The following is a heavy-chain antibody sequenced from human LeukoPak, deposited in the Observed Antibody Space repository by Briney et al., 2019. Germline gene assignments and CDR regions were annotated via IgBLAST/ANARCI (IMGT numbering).Heavy chain of an antibody. CDR3: ARERRGNFDY. J-gene: IGHJ4*02. CDR2: ISSSGSTM. Sequence: GGSLRLSCAASGFTFSGYEMNWVRQAPGKGLEWVSYISSSGSTMYYGDSVKGRFTISRDNAKNSLYLQMNSLRAEDTAVYYCARERRGNFDYWGQGTLVTVSS. V-gene: IGHV3-48*03. CDR1: GFTFSGYE. D-gene: IGHD1-26*01.